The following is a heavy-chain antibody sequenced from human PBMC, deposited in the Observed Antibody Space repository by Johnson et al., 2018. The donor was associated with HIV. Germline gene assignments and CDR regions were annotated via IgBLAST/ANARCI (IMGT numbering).Heavy chain of an antibody. CDR1: GFTFSDYY. J-gene: IGHJ3*02. CDR3: ASLSSSGAFDI. Sequence: VQLVESGGGVVQPGRSLRLSCAASGFTFSDYYMSWVRQAPGKGLECVSVIYSGGSTYYADSVKGRFTISRDNSKNTLYLQMNSLRAEDTAVYYCASLSSSGAFDIWGQGTMVTVSS. D-gene: IGHD6-6*01. CDR2: IYSGGST. V-gene: IGHV3-66*01.